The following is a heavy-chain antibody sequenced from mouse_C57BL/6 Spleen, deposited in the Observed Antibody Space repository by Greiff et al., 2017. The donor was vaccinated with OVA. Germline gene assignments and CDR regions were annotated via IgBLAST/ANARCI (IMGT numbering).Heavy chain of an antibody. CDR3: ASYGSSYGYAMDY. CDR2: IYPGDGDT. D-gene: IGHD1-1*01. CDR1: GYAFSSSW. J-gene: IGHJ4*01. Sequence: VKLMESGPELVKPGASVKISCKASGYAFSSSWMNWVKQRPGKGLEWIGRIYPGDGDTNYNGKFKGTATLTADKSSSTAYMQLSSLTSEDSAVYFCASYGSSYGYAMDYWGQGTSVTVSS. V-gene: IGHV1-82*01.